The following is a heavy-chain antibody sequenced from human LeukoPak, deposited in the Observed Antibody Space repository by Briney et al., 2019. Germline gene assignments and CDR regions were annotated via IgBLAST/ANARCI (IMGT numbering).Heavy chain of an antibody. V-gene: IGHV4-59*12. D-gene: IGHD3-16*02. CDR3: ARDENGYVWGSFRA. CDR2: IYYSGST. J-gene: IGHJ5*02. Sequence: SETLSLTCTVSGGSISSYYWSWIRQPPGKGLEWIGYIYYSGSTNYDPSLKSRVTISVDTSKNQFSLKLSSVTAADTAVYYCARDENGYVWGSFRAWGQGTLVTVSS. CDR1: GGSISSYY.